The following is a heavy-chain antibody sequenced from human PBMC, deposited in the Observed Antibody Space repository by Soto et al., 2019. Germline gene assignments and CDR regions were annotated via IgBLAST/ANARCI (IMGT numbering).Heavy chain of an antibody. V-gene: IGHV3-15*07. CDR2: IKSKTDGGTT. Sequence: EVQLVESGGGLVKPGGSLRLSCAASGFTFSNAWMNWVRQAPGKGLEWVGRIKSKTDGGTTDYAAPVKGRFTISRDDSKNTLYLQMNSLKTEDTAVYYCNTDLSTEKTWIQLWGYWGQGTLVTVSS. CDR1: GFTFSNAW. J-gene: IGHJ4*02. CDR3: NTDLSTEKTWIQLWGY. D-gene: IGHD5-18*01.